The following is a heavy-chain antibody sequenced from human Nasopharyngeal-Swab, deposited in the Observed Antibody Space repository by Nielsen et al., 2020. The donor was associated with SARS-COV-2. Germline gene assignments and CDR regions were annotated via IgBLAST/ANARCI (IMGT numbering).Heavy chain of an antibody. D-gene: IGHD3-10*01. CDR2: ISSSSSYI. CDR1: GFTFSSYS. CDR3: ARDHVLPDAFDI. V-gene: IGHV3-21*01. J-gene: IGHJ3*02. Sequence: GASLKISCAASGFTFSSYSMNWVPQAPGKGLEWVSSISSSSSYIYYADSVKGRFTISRDNAKNSLYLQMNSLRAEDTAVYYCARDHVLPDAFDIWGQGTMVTVSS.